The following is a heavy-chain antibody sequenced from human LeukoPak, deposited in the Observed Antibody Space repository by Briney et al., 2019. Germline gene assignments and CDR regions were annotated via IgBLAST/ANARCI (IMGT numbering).Heavy chain of an antibody. V-gene: IGHV1-18*04. CDR1: GYTFTSYY. CDR2: ISVYTGNT. J-gene: IGHJ2*01. Sequence: GASVKVSCKASGYTFTSYYMHWVRQAPGQGLEWMGSISVYTGNTNAAPKVQGRLTLTRDTSTTTAYMELRSLRSDDTAVYYCARDGDCSASSCSLLRYLDLWGRGTLVTVSS. D-gene: IGHD2-2*01. CDR3: ARDGDCSASSCSLLRYLDL.